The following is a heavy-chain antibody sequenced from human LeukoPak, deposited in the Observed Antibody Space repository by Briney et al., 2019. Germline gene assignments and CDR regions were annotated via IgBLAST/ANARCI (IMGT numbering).Heavy chain of an antibody. D-gene: IGHD3-22*01. CDR3: ARHHRSGYGGTSFDY. CDR1: GGSISNNY. V-gene: IGHV4-4*09. Sequence: SETLSLTCTVSGGSISNNYWDWIRQPPGRGLEWIGYIHSSGSTHYSPSLESRITMSVDTSKNQFSLKLTSVTAADTAVYFCARHHRSGYGGTSFDYWGQGTLVTVSS. CDR2: IHSSGST. J-gene: IGHJ4*02.